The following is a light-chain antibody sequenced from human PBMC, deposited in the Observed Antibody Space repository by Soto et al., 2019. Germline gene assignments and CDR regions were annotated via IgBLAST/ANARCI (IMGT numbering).Light chain of an antibody. CDR3: SSYAGSNKVL. Sequence: QSVLTQPPSASGSPGQSVTISCTGTSSDVGGYNYVSWYQQHPGKAPKLIIYEVSKPPSGVPERFSGSKSGNTASLTVSGLQAEDETDYYCSSYAGSNKVLFGGGTKLTVL. V-gene: IGLV2-8*01. CDR1: SSDVGGYNY. J-gene: IGLJ2*01. CDR2: EVS.